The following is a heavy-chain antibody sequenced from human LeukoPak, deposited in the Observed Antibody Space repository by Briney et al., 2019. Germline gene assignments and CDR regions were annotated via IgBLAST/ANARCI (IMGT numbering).Heavy chain of an antibody. V-gene: IGHV4-4*07. J-gene: IGHJ4*02. CDR2: IYTSGST. CDR3: ARDRCGGDCYASDYFDY. Sequence: PSETLSLTCTVSGGSISSYYWSWIRQPAGKGLEWIGRIYTSGSTNYNPSLKSRVTMSVDTSKNQFSLKLSSVTAADTAVYYCARDRCGGDCYASDYFDYWGRGTLVTVSS. D-gene: IGHD2-21*02. CDR1: GGSISSYY.